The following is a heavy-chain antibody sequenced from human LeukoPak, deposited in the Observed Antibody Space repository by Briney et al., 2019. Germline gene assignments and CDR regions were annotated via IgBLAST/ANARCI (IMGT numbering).Heavy chain of an antibody. CDR1: GYTFSDYY. Sequence: GASVKVSCKASGYTFSDYYVHWVRQAPGQGLEWMGWINPSSGGTNYVQKFQGRVTLTRDTSISTVFMELSSLRSDDTAVYYCARCNFHSSVHGFEGNWFDPWGQGTLVTVSS. V-gene: IGHV1-2*02. CDR2: INPSSGGT. J-gene: IGHJ5*02. D-gene: IGHD3-22*01. CDR3: ARCNFHSSVHGFEGNWFDP.